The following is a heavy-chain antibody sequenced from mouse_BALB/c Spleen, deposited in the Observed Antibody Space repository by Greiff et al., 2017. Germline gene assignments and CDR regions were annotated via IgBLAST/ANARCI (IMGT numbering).Heavy chain of an antibody. D-gene: IGHD2-3*01. CDR1: GFNIKDTY. Sequence: DVHLVESGAELVKPGASVKLSCTASGFNIKDTYMHWVKQRPEQGLEWIGRIDPANGNTKYDPKFQGKATITADTSSNTAYLQLSSLTSEDTAVYYCARGDGPFAYWGQGTLVTVSA. CDR3: ARGDGPFAY. CDR2: IDPANGNT. J-gene: IGHJ3*01. V-gene: IGHV14-3*02.